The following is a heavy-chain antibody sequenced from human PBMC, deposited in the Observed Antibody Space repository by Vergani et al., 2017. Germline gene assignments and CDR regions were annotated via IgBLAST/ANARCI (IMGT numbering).Heavy chain of an antibody. CDR2: ISWNSGSI. CDR3: ALYPHPWDSSGYYLRNYYYYGMDV. J-gene: IGHJ6*02. D-gene: IGHD3-22*01. V-gene: IGHV3-9*01. Sequence: EVQLVESGGGLVQPGGSLRLSCAASGFTFDDYAMHWVRQAPGKGLEWVSGISWNSGSIGYADSVKGRFTISRDNSKNTLYLQMNSLRAEDTAVYYCALYPHPWDSSGYYLRNYYYYGMDVWGQGTTVTVSS. CDR1: GFTFDDYA.